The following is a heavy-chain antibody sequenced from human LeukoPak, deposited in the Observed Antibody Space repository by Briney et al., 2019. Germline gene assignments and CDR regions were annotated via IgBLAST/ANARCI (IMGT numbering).Heavy chain of an antibody. CDR2: ISYNEGQT. Sequence: PGGSLRLSCAASGFSFVTYTMHWVRQAPGKGLEWVATISYNEGQTMYADSVKGRFTISRDNPKNTLDVQMNSLRTEDTAVYYCAGAQDSSWHNFDYWGQGTLVTVSS. D-gene: IGHD6-13*01. CDR1: GFSFVTYT. J-gene: IGHJ4*02. CDR3: AGAQDSSWHNFDY. V-gene: IGHV3-30-3*01.